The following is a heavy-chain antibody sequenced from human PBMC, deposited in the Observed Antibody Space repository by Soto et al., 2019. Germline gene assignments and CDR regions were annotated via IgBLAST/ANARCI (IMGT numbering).Heavy chain of an antibody. V-gene: IGHV5-51*01. Sequence: GEFRKISCNGSGYMFTSYGIGGWRLMPRKGLERMGITYPGDSDTSYSPSFQGQVTISADKSISTVYLQWSSLKASDNAMYYCASTTTVTPLAAFDISGKRTIVTV. D-gene: IGHD4-4*01. CDR1: GYMFTSYG. CDR2: TYPGDSDT. J-gene: IGHJ3*02. CDR3: ASTTTVTPLAAFDI.